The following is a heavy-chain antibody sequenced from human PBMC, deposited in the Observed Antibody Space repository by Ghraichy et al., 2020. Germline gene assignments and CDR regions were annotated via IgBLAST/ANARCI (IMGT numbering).Heavy chain of an antibody. CDR2: IYYSGST. J-gene: IGHJ4*02. D-gene: IGHD3-22*01. CDR1: GGSISSSSYY. CDR3: ARHVGSWDSSGYYLIYFDY. Sequence: SETLSLTCTVSGGSISSSSYYWGWIRQPPGKGLEWIGSIYYSGSTYYNPSLKSRVTISVDTSKNQFSLKLSSVTAADTAVYYCARHVGSWDSSGYYLIYFDYWGQGTLVTVSS. V-gene: IGHV4-39*01.